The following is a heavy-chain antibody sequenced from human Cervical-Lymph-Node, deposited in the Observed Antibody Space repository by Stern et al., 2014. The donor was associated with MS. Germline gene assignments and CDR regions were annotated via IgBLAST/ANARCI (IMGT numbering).Heavy chain of an antibody. D-gene: IGHD2-8*02. J-gene: IGHJ3*02. V-gene: IGHV4-59*01. CDR2: IYYSGST. CDR3: ARETGVHAFDI. Sequence: QLQLQESVPGLVKPSETLSLTCTVSGGSISSYYWSWIRQPPGKGLEWIGYIYYSGSTNYNPSLKSRVTISVDTSKNQFSLKLSSVTAADTAVYYCARETGVHAFDIWGQGTMVTVSS. CDR1: GGSISSYY.